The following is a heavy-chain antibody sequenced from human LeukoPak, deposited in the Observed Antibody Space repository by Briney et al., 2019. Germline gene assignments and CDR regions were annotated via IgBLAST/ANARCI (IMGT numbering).Heavy chain of an antibody. V-gene: IGHV4-39*01. Sequence: PSETLSLTCTVSGGXISSSSYYWGWIRQPPGMGLEWIGSIYYSGSTYYNPSLKSRVTISVDTSKNQFSLKLSSVTAADTAVYYCARQPRSIAVAGTIGFDYWGQGTLVTVSS. D-gene: IGHD6-19*01. CDR1: GGXISSSSYY. CDR3: ARQPRSIAVAGTIGFDY. J-gene: IGHJ4*02. CDR2: IYYSGST.